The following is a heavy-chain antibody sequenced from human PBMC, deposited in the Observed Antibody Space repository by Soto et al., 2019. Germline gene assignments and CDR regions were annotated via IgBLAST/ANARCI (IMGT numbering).Heavy chain of an antibody. D-gene: IGHD5-18*01. CDR3: ARLDSTMITFDY. CDR2: IIPLFGTT. CDR1: GDSFKNYA. V-gene: IGHV1-69*06. Sequence: QVQLVQSGAEVKKPGSSVKISCKTSGDSFKNYAIGWVRQVPGQGLEWTGSIIPLFGTTNYARIFEGRVTITADKSTTTVYMELGSLRSEDTAVYYCARLDSTMITFDYWGRGTLVTVSS. J-gene: IGHJ4*02.